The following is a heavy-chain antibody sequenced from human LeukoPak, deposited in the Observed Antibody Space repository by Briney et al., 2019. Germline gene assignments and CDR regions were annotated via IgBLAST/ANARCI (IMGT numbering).Heavy chain of an antibody. Sequence: PGGSLRLSCAASGFKFNDYYMSWVRQAPGKGLEWLSYISPSGTTMYYTNSVKGRFTISRDNAKNSLSIQMNGLRAEDTAVYYCARPRDVWFGEPHYGMDVWGQGTTVTVSS. J-gene: IGHJ6*02. D-gene: IGHD3-10*01. CDR1: GFKFNDYY. V-gene: IGHV3-11*01. CDR3: ARPRDVWFGEPHYGMDV. CDR2: ISPSGTTM.